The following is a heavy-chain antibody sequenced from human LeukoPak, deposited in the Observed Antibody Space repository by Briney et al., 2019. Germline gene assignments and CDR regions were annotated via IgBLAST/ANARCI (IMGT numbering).Heavy chain of an antibody. V-gene: IGHV4-38-2*02. D-gene: IGHD6-13*01. CDR2: IYYSGST. CDR1: GYSISSGYF. J-gene: IGHJ3*02. CDR3: ARDLWGFSSPEDAFDI. Sequence: SETLSLTCTVSGYSISSGYFWGWILQPPGKGLEWIGYIYYSGSTNYNPSLKSRVTISVDTSKNQFSLKLSSVTATDTAVYYCARDLWGFSSPEDAFDIWGQGTMVTVSS.